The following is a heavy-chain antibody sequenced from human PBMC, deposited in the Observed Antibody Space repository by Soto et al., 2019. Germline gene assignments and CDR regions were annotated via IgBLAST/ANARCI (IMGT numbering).Heavy chain of an antibody. CDR1: GGTFSSYA. CDR3: ASHYDSSGYYYRGLDY. J-gene: IGHJ4*02. D-gene: IGHD3-22*01. V-gene: IGHV1-69*13. CDR2: IIPIFGTA. Sequence: SVKVSCKAPGGTFSSYAISCVRQAPGQGLEWMGGIIPIFGTADYAQKFQGRVTITADESTSTGNMELSSLRSEDTAVYYCASHYDSSGYYYRGLDYWAQGTLVTVSS.